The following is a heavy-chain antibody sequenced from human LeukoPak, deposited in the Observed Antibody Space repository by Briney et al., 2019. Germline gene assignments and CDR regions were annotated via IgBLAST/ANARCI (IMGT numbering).Heavy chain of an antibody. Sequence: GGSLRLSCAAPGFNFSNYEMKSVRQAPGKGLEWVSYISGSGSAIYYADSVKGRFTLYRDNAKNSVYLQMNSLRAEDTAVYYCASSLRGVLFDSWGQGTLVSVSS. CDR2: ISGSGSAI. J-gene: IGHJ4*02. CDR3: ASSLRGVLFDS. V-gene: IGHV3-48*03. D-gene: IGHD3-10*01. CDR1: GFNFSNYE.